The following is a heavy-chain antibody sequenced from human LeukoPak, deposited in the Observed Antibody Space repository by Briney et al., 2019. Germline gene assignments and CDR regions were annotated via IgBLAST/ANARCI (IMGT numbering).Heavy chain of an antibody. CDR1: GFTFSSYW. J-gene: IGHJ4*02. V-gene: IGHV3-7*01. CDR2: IKQDGSEK. D-gene: IGHD5-24*01. Sequence: GGSLRLSCAASGFTFSSYWMSWVRQAPGKGLEWVANIKQDGSEKYYVDSVKGRFTISRDNAKNSLYLQMNSLRAEDTAVYYCASGDGYNPYYFDYWGQGTLVTVSS. CDR3: ASGDGYNPYYFDY.